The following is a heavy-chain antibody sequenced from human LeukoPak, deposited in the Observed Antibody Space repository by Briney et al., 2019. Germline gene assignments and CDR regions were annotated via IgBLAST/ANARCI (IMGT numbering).Heavy chain of an antibody. CDR1: GYSISSGYY. CDR2: IYHSGST. CDR3: ARAYYDSSGYYYRSGWFDP. V-gene: IGHV4-38-2*02. J-gene: IGHJ5*02. Sequence: SETLSLTCTVSGYSISSGYYWGWIRQPPGKGLEWIGSIYHSGSTYYNPSLKSRVTISVDTSKNQFSLKLSSVTAADTAVYYCARAYYDSSGYYYRSGWFDPWGQGTLVTVSS. D-gene: IGHD3-22*01.